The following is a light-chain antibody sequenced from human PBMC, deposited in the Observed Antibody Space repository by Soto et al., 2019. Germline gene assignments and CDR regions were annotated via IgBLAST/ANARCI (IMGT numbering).Light chain of an antibody. CDR2: RDN. CDR3: SAWDDNIYGPV. V-gene: IGLV1-44*01. J-gene: IGLJ2*01. Sequence: QSVLTQPPSASGTPGQWVAISCSGGSSDIGSNPVNWYLHLPGAAPKLLIYRDNQRPSGVPDRFSGSKSGTSASLTISGLQSEDEADYFCSAWDDNIYGPVFGGGTKLTVL. CDR1: SSDIGSNP.